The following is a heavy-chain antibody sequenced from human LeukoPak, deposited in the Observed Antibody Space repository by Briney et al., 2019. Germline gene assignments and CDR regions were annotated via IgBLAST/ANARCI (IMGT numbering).Heavy chain of an antibody. CDR2: ISYDGSNK. V-gene: IGHV3-30*04. Sequence: GGSLRLSCAASGFTFSSYAMHWVREAPGKGLEGVAVISYDGSNKYYADSVKGRFTISRDNSKNTLYLQMNSLRAEDTAVYYCAREPYYYGSGSYCFDYWGQGTLVTVSS. D-gene: IGHD3-10*01. CDR1: GFTFSSYA. CDR3: AREPYYYGSGSYCFDY. J-gene: IGHJ4*02.